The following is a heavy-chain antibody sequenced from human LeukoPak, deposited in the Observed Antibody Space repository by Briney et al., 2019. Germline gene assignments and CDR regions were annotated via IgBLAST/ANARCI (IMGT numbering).Heavy chain of an antibody. CDR1: GFTFSSYS. V-gene: IGHV3-48*04. CDR2: ISSSSSTI. D-gene: IGHD3-16*02. Sequence: PGGSLRLSCAASGFTFSSYSMNWVRQAPGKGLEWVSYISSSSSTIYYADSVKGRFTISRDNAKNSLYLQMNSLRAEDTAVYYCATPRTNDYVWGSYRYDYWGQGTLVTVSS. CDR3: ATPRTNDYVWGSYRYDY. J-gene: IGHJ4*02.